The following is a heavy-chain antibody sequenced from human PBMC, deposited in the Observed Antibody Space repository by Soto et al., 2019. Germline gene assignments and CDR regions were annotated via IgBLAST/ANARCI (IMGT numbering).Heavy chain of an antibody. J-gene: IGHJ6*02. V-gene: IGHV1-18*01. CDR1: GYTFTSYG. Sequence: GASVKVSCKASGYTFTSYGISWVRQAPGQGLEWMGWISAYNGNTNYAQKLQGRVTMTTDTSTSTAYMELRSLRSDDTAVYYCAMYCSCGSCYRNYYGMDVWGQGTTITVSS. CDR3: AMYCSCGSCYRNYYGMDV. D-gene: IGHD2-15*01. CDR2: ISAYNGNT.